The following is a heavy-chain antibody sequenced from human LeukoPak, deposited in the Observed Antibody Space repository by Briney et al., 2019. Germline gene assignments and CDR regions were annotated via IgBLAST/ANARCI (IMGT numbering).Heavy chain of an antibody. CDR2: INHSGST. CDR3: ARDRYCSSTSCPMDYYYYMDV. V-gene: IGHV4-34*01. D-gene: IGHD2-2*01. Sequence: SETLSLTCAVYGGSFSGYYWSWIRQPPGKGLEWIGEINHSGSTNYNPSLKSRVTISVDTSKNQFSLKLISVTAADTAVYYCARDRYCSSTSCPMDYYYYMDVWGKGTTVTVSS. CDR1: GGSFSGYY. J-gene: IGHJ6*03.